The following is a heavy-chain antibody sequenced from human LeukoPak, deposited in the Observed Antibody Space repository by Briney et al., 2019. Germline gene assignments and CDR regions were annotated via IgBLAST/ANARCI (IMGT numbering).Heavy chain of an antibody. CDR2: IIPILGIA. D-gene: IGHD1-26*01. J-gene: IGHJ3*02. V-gene: IGHV1-69*04. CDR1: GGTFSSYA. Sequence: GASVKVSCKASGGTFSSYAISWVRQAPGQGLEWMGRIIPILGIANYAQKFQGRVTITADKSTSTAYMELSSLRSEDTAVYYCARGGVGATNDAFDIWGQGTMVTVSS. CDR3: ARGGVGATNDAFDI.